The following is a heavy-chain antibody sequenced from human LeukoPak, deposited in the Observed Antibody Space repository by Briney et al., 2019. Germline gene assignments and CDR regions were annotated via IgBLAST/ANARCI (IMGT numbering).Heavy chain of an antibody. J-gene: IGHJ3*02. V-gene: IGHV3-30*02. D-gene: IGHD2-21*01. Sequence: GGSLRLSCAASGFTFSSYGMHWVRQAPGKGLEWVAFIRYDGSNKYYADSVKGRFTISRDNAKNSLYLQMNSLRAEDTAVYYCARYYCGGDCYSVSGLLLPFDIWGQGTMVTVSS. CDR3: ARYYCGGDCYSVSGLLLPFDI. CDR2: IRYDGSNK. CDR1: GFTFSSYG.